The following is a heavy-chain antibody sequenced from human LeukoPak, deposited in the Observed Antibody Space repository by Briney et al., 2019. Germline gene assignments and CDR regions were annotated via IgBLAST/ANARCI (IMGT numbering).Heavy chain of an antibody. CDR3: ARAPYISGLYYFVY. CDR1: GFSFKNYA. V-gene: IGHV3-30-3*01. D-gene: IGHD6-19*01. Sequence: GGSLRLSCAASGFSFKNYAMHWVRQAPGKGLEWVAVISYDGSDKYYADSVKGRFTISRDNSKSTLYLQMNSLRAEDTAVYYCARAPYISGLYYFVYWGQGTLVTVSS. J-gene: IGHJ4*02. CDR2: ISYDGSDK.